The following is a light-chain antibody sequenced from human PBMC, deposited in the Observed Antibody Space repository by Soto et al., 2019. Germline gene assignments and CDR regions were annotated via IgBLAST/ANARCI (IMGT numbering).Light chain of an antibody. J-gene: IGLJ1*01. CDR2: EDN. V-gene: IGLV2-23*01. CDR1: SSDVGSYNL. CDR3: CSYAGSNTLYV. Sequence: SALTQPASVSGSPGQSITIACTGTSSDVGSYNLVSWYQQHPGKAPKLMIYEDNKRPSGFSNRFSGSKSGNTASLTISGLQAEDEADYYCCSYAGSNTLYVFGTGTKLTVL.